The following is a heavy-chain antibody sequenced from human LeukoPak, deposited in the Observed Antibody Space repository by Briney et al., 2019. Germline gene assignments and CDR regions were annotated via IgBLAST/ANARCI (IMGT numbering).Heavy chain of an antibody. Sequence: SETLSLTCAVYGGSFSGYYWSWIRQSPGKGLEWIATFHFGGSTYYNLSLKSRLTTSVDTSKNQFSLTLNSVTAADTALYFCTRFSGSRLTHDYWSQGILVTVSS. CDR1: GGSFSGYY. D-gene: IGHD3-10*01. CDR2: FHFGGST. V-gene: IGHV4-34*01. CDR3: TRFSGSRLTHDY. J-gene: IGHJ4*02.